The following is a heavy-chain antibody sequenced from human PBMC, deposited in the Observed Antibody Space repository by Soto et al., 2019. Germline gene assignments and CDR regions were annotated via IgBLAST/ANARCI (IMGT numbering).Heavy chain of an antibody. V-gene: IGHV4-30-2*01. CDR2: IYHSGST. J-gene: IGHJ3*02. CDR1: GGSISSGGYS. Sequence: SETLSLTCAVSGGSISSGGYSWSWIRQPPGKGLEWIGYIYHSGSTYYNPSLKSRVTISVDRSKNQFSLKLSSVTAADTAVYYCSRVYYGDSGIHAFYIWGQGTMVTVSS. D-gene: IGHD4-17*01. CDR3: SRVYYGDSGIHAFYI.